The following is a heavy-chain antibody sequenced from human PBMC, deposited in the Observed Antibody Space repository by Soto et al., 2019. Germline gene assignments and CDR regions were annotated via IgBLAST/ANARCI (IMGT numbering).Heavy chain of an antibody. V-gene: IGHV3-7*01. J-gene: IGHJ4*02. CDR1: GFTFSNYW. Sequence: EVQLVESGGGLVQPGGSLRLSCAASGFTFSNYWMSWVRQAPGKGLEWVANIKQDGSEKYYVDSVKGRVTISRDNAKNSLYLHMNSLRVEDTAVYYCARDRYSNYGYWGQGTLVTVSS. CDR2: IKQDGSEK. CDR3: ARDRYSNYGY. D-gene: IGHD4-4*01.